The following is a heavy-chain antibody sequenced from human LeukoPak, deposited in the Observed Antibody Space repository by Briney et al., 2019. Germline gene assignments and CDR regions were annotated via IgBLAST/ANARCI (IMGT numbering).Heavy chain of an antibody. CDR2: ISGSGGST. V-gene: IGHV3-23*01. CDR1: GFTFSSYA. Sequence: GGSLRLSCAASGFTFSSYAMSWVRQAPGKGLEWVSAISGSGGSTYYADSVKGRFTISRENSKNTLYLQMNSLRAEDTAVYYCAKDGRIVVVVAASFDYWGQGTLVTVSS. D-gene: IGHD2-15*01. CDR3: AKDGRIVVVVAASFDY. J-gene: IGHJ4*02.